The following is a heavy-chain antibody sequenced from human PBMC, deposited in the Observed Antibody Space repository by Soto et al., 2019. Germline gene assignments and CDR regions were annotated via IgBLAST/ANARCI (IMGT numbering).Heavy chain of an antibody. CDR2: INSNGGTA. J-gene: IGHJ4*02. V-gene: IGHV3-23*01. Sequence: EVQLLEAGGGLVQPGGSLRLSCAASGFTFGSSAMSWVRQAPGKGLQWVSAINSNGGTATYPDSVQGRFTISRDNSKNTLYLQMNNLRAEYTAVYFCAKDSYGGSGSYQWGTFDYWGQGTLVTVSS. D-gene: IGHD3-10*01. CDR1: GFTFGSSA. CDR3: AKDSYGGSGSYQWGTFDY.